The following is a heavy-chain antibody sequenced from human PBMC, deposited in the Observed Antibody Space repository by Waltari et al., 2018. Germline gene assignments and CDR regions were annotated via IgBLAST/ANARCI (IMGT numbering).Heavy chain of an antibody. J-gene: IGHJ3*02. CDR2: INPNSGGT. Sequence: QVQLVQSGAEVKKPGASVKVSCKASGYTFTGYYMHWVRQATGQGLEWMGWINPNSGGTNYAQNFQGRVTMTRDTSISTAYMELSRLRSDDTAVYYCARDTYYYDSSGYPRFDIWGQGTMVTVSS. CDR1: GYTFTGYY. D-gene: IGHD3-22*01. CDR3: ARDTYYYDSSGYPRFDI. V-gene: IGHV1-2*02.